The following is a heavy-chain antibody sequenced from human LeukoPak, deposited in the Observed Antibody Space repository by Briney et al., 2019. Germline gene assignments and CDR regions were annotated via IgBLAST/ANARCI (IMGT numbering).Heavy chain of an antibody. V-gene: IGHV3-30*02. D-gene: IGHD3-3*01. CDR3: ARDRPTGASRVFVVQ. CDR1: GFTFSNHG. J-gene: IGHJ4*02. CDR2: IRYDGINK. Sequence: GGSLRLSCAASGFTFSNHGMQWVRQAPGKGLEWVAFIRYDGINKYYADSVKGRFTISRDNSKNTLYLEMNSLRAEDTAIYYCARDRPTGASRVFVVQWGQGTLVTVSS.